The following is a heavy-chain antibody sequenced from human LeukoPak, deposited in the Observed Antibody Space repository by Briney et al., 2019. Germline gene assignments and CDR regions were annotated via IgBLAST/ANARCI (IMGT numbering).Heavy chain of an antibody. V-gene: IGHV3-66*01. J-gene: IGHJ3*02. Sequence: GGSLRLSCAASGFTFSTIYMSWVRQAPGKGLEWVSVVYSAGGTYYADSVKGRFTISRDNSWNTLYLQMNSLRAEDTAVYYCARGTSWQQRAFDIWGQGTVVTVSS. D-gene: IGHD6-13*01. CDR1: GFTFSTIY. CDR2: VYSAGGT. CDR3: ARGTSWQQRAFDI.